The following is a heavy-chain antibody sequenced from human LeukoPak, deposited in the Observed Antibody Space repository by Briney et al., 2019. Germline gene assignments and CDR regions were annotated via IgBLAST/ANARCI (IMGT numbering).Heavy chain of an antibody. Sequence: SETLSLTCIVSGGSISSGGYYWSWIRQHPGKGLEWIGYIYYSGSTYYNPSLKSRVTISVDTSKNQLSLKLSSVTAADTAVYYCARDLYGSGIWGQGTLVTVSS. D-gene: IGHD3-10*01. CDR3: ARDLYGSGI. J-gene: IGHJ4*02. CDR1: GGSISSGGYY. CDR2: IYYSGST. V-gene: IGHV4-31*03.